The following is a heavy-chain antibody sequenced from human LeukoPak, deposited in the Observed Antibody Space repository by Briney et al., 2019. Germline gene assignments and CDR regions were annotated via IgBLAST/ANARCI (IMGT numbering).Heavy chain of an antibody. D-gene: IGHD1-1*01. CDR3: AKRSTGYYFDS. CDR2: INQDGTEK. Sequence: GGSLRLSCAASGFTFSSYWMSWVRQAPGEGLEWVAKINQDGTEKAYVDSVRGRFTISRDNSKNTVYLQMNSLRAEDTADYYCAKRSTGYYFDSWGQGTLVTVSS. J-gene: IGHJ4*02. V-gene: IGHV3-7*03. CDR1: GFTFSSYW.